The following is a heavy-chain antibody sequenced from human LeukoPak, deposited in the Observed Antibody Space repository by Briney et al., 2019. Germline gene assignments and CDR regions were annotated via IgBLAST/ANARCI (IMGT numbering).Heavy chain of an antibody. V-gene: IGHV5-51*01. D-gene: IGHD2-15*01. CDR2: IYPGDSDT. CDR1: GYSFTSYW. J-gene: IGHJ4*02. CDR3: ARPVKGYCSGGSCYVAY. Sequence: GASLKISCKGSGYSFTSYWIGWVRQLPGKGLEWMGIIYPGDSDTRYSPSFQGQVTISADKSISTAYLQWSSLKASDTAMYYCARPVKGYCSGGSCYVAYWGQGTLVTVSS.